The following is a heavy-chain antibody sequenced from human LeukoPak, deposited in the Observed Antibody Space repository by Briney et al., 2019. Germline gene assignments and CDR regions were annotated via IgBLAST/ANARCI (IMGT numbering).Heavy chain of an antibody. Sequence: SQTLSLTCTVSGGLISSGGYYWSWIRQHPGKGLEWIGYIYYSGSTYYNPSLKSRVTISVDTSKNQFSLKLSSVTAADTAVYYCARESPDYWRASDIWGQGTMVTVSS. V-gene: IGHV4-31*03. CDR2: IYYSGST. J-gene: IGHJ3*02. CDR3: ARESPDYWRASDI. D-gene: IGHD3-3*01. CDR1: GGLISSGGYY.